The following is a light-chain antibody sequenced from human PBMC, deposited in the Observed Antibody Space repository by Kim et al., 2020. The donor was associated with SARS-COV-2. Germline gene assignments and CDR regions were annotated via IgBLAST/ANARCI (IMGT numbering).Light chain of an antibody. Sequence: SYELTQPPSVSVSPGQTASITCPGDNLGDKYACWYQQKPGQSPVLVIYQDSKRPSGIPERFSGSNSGNTATLTISGTQAMDEADYYCQAWDSSTGGVFGGGTQLTVL. CDR3: QAWDSSTGGV. CDR2: QDS. CDR1: NLGDKY. V-gene: IGLV3-1*01. J-gene: IGLJ3*02.